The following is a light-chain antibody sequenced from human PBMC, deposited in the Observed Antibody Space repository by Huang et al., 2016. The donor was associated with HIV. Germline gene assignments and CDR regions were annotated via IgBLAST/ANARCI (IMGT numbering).Light chain of an antibody. V-gene: IGKV2-28*01. CDR1: QSLVHDNGYSY. CDR3: MQSLQSLT. CDR2: MAS. Sequence: DIVMTQSPLSLPVTPGEPASISCRSSQSLVHDNGYSYLDWYLQKPWQSPQVLIYMASVRAPGIPDRFSGGGSGTNFTLEINRVDAEDVGTYYCMQSLQSLTFGGGTRLEIK. J-gene: IGKJ4*01.